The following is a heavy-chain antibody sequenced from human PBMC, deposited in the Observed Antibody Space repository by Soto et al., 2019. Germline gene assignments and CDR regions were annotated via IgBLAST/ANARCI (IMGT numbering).Heavy chain of an antibody. J-gene: IGHJ6*02. CDR3: VKGRNAVVHTLKAVGMDV. Sequence: EVQLVESGGGLVQPGGSLRLSCSASGFTFNNFAMHWVRQAPGKGLEYLSAISGNGGATYYADSAKGRFTISRDNSKNTLYFQMSNLGVDDMAMYYCVKGRNAVVHTLKAVGMDVWGQGTTVIVSS. V-gene: IGHV3-64D*06. D-gene: IGHD2-2*01. CDR2: ISGNGGAT. CDR1: GFTFNNFA.